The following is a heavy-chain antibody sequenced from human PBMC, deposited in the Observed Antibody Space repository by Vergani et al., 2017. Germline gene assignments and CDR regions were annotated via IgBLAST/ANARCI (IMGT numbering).Heavy chain of an antibody. Sequence: VQLVQSGAEVKKPGESLRISCKGSGYSFTSYWISWIRQPPGKGLEWIGEINHSGSTNYNPSHKSRVTISVDTSKNQFSLKLSSVTAADTAVYYCARGRRRAFDIWGQGTMVTVSS. CDR3: ARGRRRAFDI. D-gene: IGHD3-10*01. CDR2: INHSGST. J-gene: IGHJ3*02. V-gene: IGHV4-34*08. CDR1: GYSFTSYW.